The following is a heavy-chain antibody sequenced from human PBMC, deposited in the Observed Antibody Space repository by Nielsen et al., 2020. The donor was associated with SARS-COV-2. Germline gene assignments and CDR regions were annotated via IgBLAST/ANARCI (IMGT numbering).Heavy chain of an antibody. CDR3: ARDGSSSYYYYFYYGMDV. J-gene: IGHJ6*02. V-gene: IGHV3-23*01. CDR2: ISGSGGST. Sequence: WIRQPPGKGLEWVSAISGSGGSTYYADSVKGRFTISRDNSKNTLYLQMNSLRAEDTAVYYCARDGSSSYYYYFYYGMDVWGQGTTVTVSS. D-gene: IGHD6-6*01.